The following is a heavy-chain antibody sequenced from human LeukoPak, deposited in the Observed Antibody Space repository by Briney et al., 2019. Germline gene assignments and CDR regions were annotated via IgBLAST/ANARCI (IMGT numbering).Heavy chain of an antibody. J-gene: IGHJ3*02. CDR2: ISGTGVYI. CDR1: GFTLSHYS. V-gene: IGHV3-21*01. CDR3: AREESTGYCSSTSCSTDAFDI. D-gene: IGHD2-2*01. Sequence: SGGSLRLSCAASGFTLSHYSMNWVRQAPGKGQEWVSSISGTGVYIYYADSVKGRFTISRDNAKNSLYLQMNSLRAEDTAMYYCAREESTGYCSSTSCSTDAFDIWGQGTIVTVSS.